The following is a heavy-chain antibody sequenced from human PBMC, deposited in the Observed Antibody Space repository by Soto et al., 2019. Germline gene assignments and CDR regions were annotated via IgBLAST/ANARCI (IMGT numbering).Heavy chain of an antibody. V-gene: IGHV4-34*01. J-gene: IGHJ4*02. CDR2: INHSGST. CDR3: ARARVVSRLDY. Sequence: SETLSLTCARYGGSFSGYYWSWIRQPPGKGLEWIGEINHSGSTNYNPSLKSRVTISVDTSKNHFSLKLSSVTAADTAVYYCARARVVSRLDYWGQGTLVTVSS. D-gene: IGHD3-3*01. CDR1: GGSFSGYY.